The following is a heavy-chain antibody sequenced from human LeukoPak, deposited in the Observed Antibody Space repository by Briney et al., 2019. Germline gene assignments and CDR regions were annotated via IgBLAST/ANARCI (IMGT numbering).Heavy chain of an antibody. V-gene: IGHV3-66*01. J-gene: IGHJ4*02. Sequence: GGSLRLSCAASGFSVSDNYMSWVRQAPGKGLEWVSVIYSNGKAYYTDSVKGRFTISRDIAQNTLFLQMNNLRAEDTAVYYCARDRADGYNYGDSFDYWGQGTLVTVSS. CDR3: ARDRADGYNYGDSFDY. CDR2: IYSNGKA. D-gene: IGHD5-18*01. CDR1: GFSVSDNY.